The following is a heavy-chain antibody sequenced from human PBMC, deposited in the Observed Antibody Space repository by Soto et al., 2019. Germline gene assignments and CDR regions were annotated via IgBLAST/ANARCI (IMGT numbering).Heavy chain of an antibody. Sequence: GGSLRLSCAASGFAFSSYAVSWVRQAPGKGPEWISSISGSGSTIYYADSVKGRFTISRDNSKNTLYLQMNSLRAEDPAVYYCAREVDSDAFDIWGQGTMVSVAS. CDR3: AREVDSDAFDI. CDR1: GFAFSSYA. V-gene: IGHV3-23*01. J-gene: IGHJ3*02. D-gene: IGHD3-3*01. CDR2: ISGSGSTI.